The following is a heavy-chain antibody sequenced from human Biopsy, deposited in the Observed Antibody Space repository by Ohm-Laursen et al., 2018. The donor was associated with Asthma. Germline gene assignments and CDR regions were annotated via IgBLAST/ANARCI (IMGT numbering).Heavy chain of an antibody. J-gene: IGHJ4*02. CDR3: VRAVRNEQWLAPFDY. D-gene: IGHD6-19*01. V-gene: IGHV4-59*01. CDR1: GGSIRSFY. CDR2: VYWTGST. Sequence: SETLSLTCGVYGGSIRSFYWSWIRQSPEKGLEWMGYVYWTGSTNYNPSLKSRITMSVDTSKNRMFLELTSVTAAETAIYYCVRAVRNEQWLAPFDYWGQGKPVTVSS.